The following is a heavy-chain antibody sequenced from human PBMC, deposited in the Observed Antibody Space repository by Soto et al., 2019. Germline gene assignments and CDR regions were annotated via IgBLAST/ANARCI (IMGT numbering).Heavy chain of an antibody. CDR2: IIPIFGTA. CDR1: GGTFSSYA. Sequence: QVQLVQSGAEVKKPGSSVKVSCKASGGTFSSYAISWVRQAPGQGLEWMGGIIPIFGTANNAQKFQGRVTITADESTSTAHMELSSLRSEDTAVYFCARALRVYDSSGYYSSAFDIWGQGTMVTVSS. CDR3: ARALRVYDSSGYYSSAFDI. V-gene: IGHV1-69*01. D-gene: IGHD3-22*01. J-gene: IGHJ3*02.